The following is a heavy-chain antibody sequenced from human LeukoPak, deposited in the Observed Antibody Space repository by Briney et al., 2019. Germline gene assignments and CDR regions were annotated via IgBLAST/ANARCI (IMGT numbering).Heavy chain of an antibody. D-gene: IGHD6-13*01. CDR1: GFTFSSYW. CDR2: IKQDGSEK. J-gene: IGHJ6*02. V-gene: IGHV3-7*01. Sequence: GGSLRLSCAASGFTFSSYWMSWVRQAPGKGLEWVANIKQDGSEKYYVDSVKGRFTISRDNAKNSLYLQMNGLRAEDAAVYYCARETGYSSSYYYGMDVWGQGTTVTVSS. CDR3: ARETGYSSSYYYGMDV.